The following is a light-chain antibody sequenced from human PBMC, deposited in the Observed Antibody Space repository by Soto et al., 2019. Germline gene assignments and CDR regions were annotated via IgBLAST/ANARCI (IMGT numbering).Light chain of an antibody. J-gene: IGLJ7*01. CDR3: QSYDSSLSSAV. CDR1: SSNIGARYD. CDR2: GNS. Sequence: QAVVTQPPSVSGAPGQRVTISCIGSSSNIGARYDVHWYQQLPGTAPKVLIYGNSNRPSGVPDRFSGSKSGTSASLAITGLQAEDEADYYCQSYDSSLSSAVFGGGTQLTVL. V-gene: IGLV1-40*01.